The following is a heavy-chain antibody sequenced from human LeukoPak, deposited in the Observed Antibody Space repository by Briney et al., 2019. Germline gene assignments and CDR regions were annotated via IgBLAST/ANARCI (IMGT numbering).Heavy chain of an antibody. Sequence: GGSLRLSCAASGFTFSSYAMSWVRQAPGKGLEWVSAISGSGGSTYYADSVKGRFTISRDNSKNTLYLQMNSLRAEDTAIYYCAKGGSSGGSWTFDYWGQGTLVTVSS. J-gene: IGHJ4*02. CDR2: ISGSGGST. V-gene: IGHV3-23*01. CDR3: AKGGSSGGSWTFDY. D-gene: IGHD2-15*01. CDR1: GFTFSSYA.